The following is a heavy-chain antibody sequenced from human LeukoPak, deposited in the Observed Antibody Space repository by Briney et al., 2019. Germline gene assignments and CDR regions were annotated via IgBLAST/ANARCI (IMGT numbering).Heavy chain of an antibody. D-gene: IGHD2-2*01. V-gene: IGHV3-21*01. J-gene: IGHJ4*02. CDR1: GFTFSSYS. CDR3: ARSGGVVPAARGFDY. CDR2: ISSSSSYI. Sequence: AGGSLRLSCAASGFTFSSYSMNWVRQAPGKGLEWVSSISSSSSYIYYADSVKGRFTISRDNAKNSLYLQMNSLRAEDTAVYYCARSGGVVPAARGFDYWGQGTLVTVSS.